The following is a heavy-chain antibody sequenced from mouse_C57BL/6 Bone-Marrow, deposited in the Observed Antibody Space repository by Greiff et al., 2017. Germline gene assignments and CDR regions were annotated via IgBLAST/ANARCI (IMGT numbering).Heavy chain of an antibody. J-gene: IGHJ3*01. V-gene: IGHV1-22*01. CDR1: GYTFTDYN. CDR2: INPNNGGT. CDR3: AISYDGYPSGFAY. Sequence: EVQLQQSGPELVKPGASVKMSCKASGYTFTDYNMHWVKQSHGKSLEWIGYINPNNGGTSYNQKFKGKATLTVNKSSSTAYMELRSLTSEDSAVYYCAISYDGYPSGFAYWGQGTLVTVSA. D-gene: IGHD2-3*01.